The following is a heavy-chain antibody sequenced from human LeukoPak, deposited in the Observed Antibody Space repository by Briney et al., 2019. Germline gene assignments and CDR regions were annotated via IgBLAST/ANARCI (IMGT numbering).Heavy chain of an antibody. Sequence: PGGTLRLSCVASGFTFSSYGMNWVRQPPGKGLEWVSSISSSSSFIYYADSVKGRFTISRDKAEKSLYLQMNSLRVEDTAVYYCARGNTVTSGGDYWGQGALVTVAS. CDR3: ARGNTVTSGGDY. V-gene: IGHV3-21*01. CDR1: GFTFSSYG. CDR2: ISSSSSFI. J-gene: IGHJ4*02. D-gene: IGHD4-17*01.